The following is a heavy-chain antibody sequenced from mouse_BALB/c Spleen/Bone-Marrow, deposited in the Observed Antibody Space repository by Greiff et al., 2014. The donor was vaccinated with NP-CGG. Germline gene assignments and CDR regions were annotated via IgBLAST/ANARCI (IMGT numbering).Heavy chain of an antibody. CDR3: TREREGYCYYDFNY. CDR2: ICAGGAT. D-gene: IGHD2-12*01. V-gene: IGHV2-9*02. CDR1: GFSLASYG. Sequence: LNNTCTVSGFSLASYGIHWVRQPPGKGLEWLGVICAGGATNYNSALMFRLSISKYNSKSQVFLKMNSLQIDDTAMFYCTREREGYCYYDFNYGGQGTILTVSS. J-gene: IGHJ2*01.